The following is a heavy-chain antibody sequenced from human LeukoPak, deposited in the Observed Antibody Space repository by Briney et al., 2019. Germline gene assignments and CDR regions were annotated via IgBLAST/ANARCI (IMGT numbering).Heavy chain of an antibody. CDR3: ASRVVPAAMGAFDI. Sequence: ASVKVSCKASGGTFSSYTISWVRQAPGQGLEWMGRIIPILGIANYAQKFQGRVTITADKSTSTAYMELSSLRSEDTAAYYCASRVVPAAMGAFDIWGQGTMVTVSS. D-gene: IGHD2-2*01. J-gene: IGHJ3*02. V-gene: IGHV1-69*02. CDR2: IIPILGIA. CDR1: GGTFSSYT.